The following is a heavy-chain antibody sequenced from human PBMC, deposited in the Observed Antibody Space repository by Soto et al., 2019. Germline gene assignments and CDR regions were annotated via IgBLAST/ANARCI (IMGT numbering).Heavy chain of an antibody. CDR3: ARTTYASGSYYNDCYYYYGMDV. D-gene: IGHD3-10*01. V-gene: IGHV4-39*01. Sequence: QLQLQESGPGLVKPSETLSLTCTVSGGSISSSSYYWGWIRQPPGKGLEWIGSNHYSGSTYYNPSLKTRVTISVATSKDQFSLKLSSVTAADTAVYFCARTTYASGSYYNDCYYYYGMDVWCQGTTVTVSS. J-gene: IGHJ6*02. CDR1: GGSISSSSYY. CDR2: NHYSGST.